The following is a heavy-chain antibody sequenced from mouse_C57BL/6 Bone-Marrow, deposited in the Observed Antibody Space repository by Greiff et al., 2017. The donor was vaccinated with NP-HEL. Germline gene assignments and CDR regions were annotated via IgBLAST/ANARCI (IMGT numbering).Heavy chain of an antibody. D-gene: IGHD2-4*01. V-gene: IGHV1-82*01. Sequence: VQLQQSGPELVKPGASVKISCKASGYAFSSSWMNWVKQRPGKGLEWIGRIYPGDGDTNYNGKFKGKATLTADKSSSTAYMQLSSLTSEDSAVYFCALFDEYDGEDYWGQGTSVTVSS. J-gene: IGHJ4*01. CDR1: GYAFSSSW. CDR3: ALFDEYDGEDY. CDR2: IYPGDGDT.